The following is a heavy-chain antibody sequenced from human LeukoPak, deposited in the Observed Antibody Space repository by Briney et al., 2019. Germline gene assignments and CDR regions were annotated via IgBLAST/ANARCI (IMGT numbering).Heavy chain of an antibody. V-gene: IGHV3-11*04. CDR3: ASVACSAVTCFGFLFFDY. CDR2: ITSNGKSV. D-gene: IGHD2-15*01. J-gene: IGHJ4*02. CDR1: GFTFSDYY. Sequence: GGSLRLSCAASGFTFSDYYMGWIRQAPGKGLEWVSYITSNGKSVYYAASVKGRFTISRDNAKNSLYLQVNSLRAEDTAVYYCASVACSAVTCFGFLFFDYWGQGTLVTVSS.